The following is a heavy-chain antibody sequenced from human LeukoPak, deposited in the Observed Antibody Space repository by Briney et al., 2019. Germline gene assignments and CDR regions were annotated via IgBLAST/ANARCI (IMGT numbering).Heavy chain of an antibody. V-gene: IGHV1-8*01. CDR1: GYTFTSYD. CDR3: ARVGRHRAAALYYFDY. J-gene: IGHJ4*02. D-gene: IGHD6-13*01. CDR2: MNPNSGNT. Sequence: ASVKVSCKASGYTFTSYDINWVRQAPGQGLEWMGWMNPNSGNTGYAQKFQGRVTMTRNTSISTAYMELSSLRSEDTAVYYCARVGRHRAAALYYFDYWGQRTLVTVSS.